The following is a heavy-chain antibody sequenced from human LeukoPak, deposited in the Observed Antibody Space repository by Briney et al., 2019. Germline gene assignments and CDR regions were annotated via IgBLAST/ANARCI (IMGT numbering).Heavy chain of an antibody. V-gene: IGHV4-39*01. D-gene: IGHD5-12*01. CDR1: GGSITRNTYY. Sequence: SETLSLTCTVSGGSITRNTYYWGWIRQPPGKGLEWIGSIYYSGSTYYNPSLKSRVTISVDTSENQFSLKLSSVTAADTAVYYCASGYNGLDFWGQGTLVTVSS. CDR2: IYYSGST. CDR3: ASGYNGLDF. J-gene: IGHJ4*02.